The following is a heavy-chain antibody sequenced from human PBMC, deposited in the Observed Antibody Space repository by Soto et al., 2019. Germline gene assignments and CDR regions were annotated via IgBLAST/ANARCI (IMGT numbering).Heavy chain of an antibody. Sequence: SETLSLTCSVSCVSISSYYWSCIRQPPGKGLEWIGYIYYSGSTNYNPSVKGRFTISRENAKNSLYLQMNSLRAGDTAVYYCARGDTMVRGTILAYFDYWGQGTLVTVSS. V-gene: IGHV4-59*12. CDR1: CVSISSYY. D-gene: IGHD3-10*01. CDR2: IYYSGST. CDR3: ARGDTMVRGTILAYFDY. J-gene: IGHJ4*02.